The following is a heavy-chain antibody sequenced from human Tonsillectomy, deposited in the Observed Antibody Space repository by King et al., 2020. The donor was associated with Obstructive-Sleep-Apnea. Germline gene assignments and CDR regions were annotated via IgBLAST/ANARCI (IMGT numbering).Heavy chain of an antibody. Sequence: QLQESGPGLVKPSETLSLTCTVSGGSISSYYWSWIRQPPGKGLEWIGYIYYSGSTNYNPSLKSRVTISVDTSKNQFSLKLSSVTAADTAVYYCARLRYGSGWYGDFDYWGQETLVTVSS. CDR2: IYYSGST. V-gene: IGHV4-59*08. J-gene: IGHJ4*02. CDR1: GGSISSYY. D-gene: IGHD6-19*01. CDR3: ARLRYGSGWYGDFDY.